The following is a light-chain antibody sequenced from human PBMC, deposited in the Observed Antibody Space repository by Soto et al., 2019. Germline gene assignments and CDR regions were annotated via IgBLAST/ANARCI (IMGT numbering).Light chain of an antibody. CDR2: GAS. CDR3: QQYDNWPRT. V-gene: IGKV3-15*01. J-gene: IGKJ1*01. Sequence: EVVMTQSPATLSVSPGERATLSCRASQNVGSNLAWYQRKPGQAPRLLIYGASTRATGIPARFSGSGSATEFTLTISSLQPEDFVVYYCQQYDNWPRTFGQGTKVDIK. CDR1: QNVGSN.